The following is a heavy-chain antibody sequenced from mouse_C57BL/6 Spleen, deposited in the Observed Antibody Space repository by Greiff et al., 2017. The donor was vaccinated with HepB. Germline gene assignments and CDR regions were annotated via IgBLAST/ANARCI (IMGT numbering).Heavy chain of an antibody. V-gene: IGHV5-9-1*02. CDR3: TREGWDVGAMDY. J-gene: IGHJ4*01. CDR2: ISSGGDYI. CDR1: GFTFSSYA. D-gene: IGHD3-3*01. Sequence: EVQGVESGEGLVKPGGSLKLSCAASGFTFSSYAMSWVRQTPEKRLEWVAYISSGGDYIYYADTVKGRFTISRDNARNTLYLQMSSLKSEDTAMYYCTREGWDVGAMDYWGQGTSVTVSS.